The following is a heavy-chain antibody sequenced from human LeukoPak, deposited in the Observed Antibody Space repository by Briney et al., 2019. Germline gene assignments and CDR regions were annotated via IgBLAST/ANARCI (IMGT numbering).Heavy chain of an antibody. D-gene: IGHD7-27*01. CDR2: TYYRSKWNN. J-gene: IGHJ2*01. CDR1: GDSVSSNSAA. CDR3: ARAPTGGWYFDL. Sequence: SQTLSLTCAISGDSVSSNSAAWNWIRQSPSRGFEWLGRTYYRSKWNNDYAGSVKSRITLNPDTSKNQFSLQLNSVTPDDTAVYYCARAPTGGWYFDLWGRGTLVTVSS. V-gene: IGHV6-1*01.